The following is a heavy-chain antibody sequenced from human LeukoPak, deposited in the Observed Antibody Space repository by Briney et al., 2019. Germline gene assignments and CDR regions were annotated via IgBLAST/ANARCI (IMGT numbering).Heavy chain of an antibody. CDR2: ISWNSGSI. J-gene: IGHJ3*01. V-gene: IGHV3-9*03. Sequence: GGSLRLSCAASGFTFDDYAMHWVRQAPGKGLEWVSGISWNSGSIGYADSVKGRFTVSRDNAKNSLYLQMNSLRAEDMALYYCAKGTILSLWGQGTMVTVSS. D-gene: IGHD3-10*01. CDR1: GFTFDDYA. CDR3: AKGTILSL.